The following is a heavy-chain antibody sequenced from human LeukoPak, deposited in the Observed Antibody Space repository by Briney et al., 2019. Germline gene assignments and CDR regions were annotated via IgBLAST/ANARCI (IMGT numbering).Heavy chain of an antibody. V-gene: IGHV3-15*01. CDR1: GYTFSNAW. Sequence: GGSLRLSCVVSGYTFSNAWMSWVRQAPGKGLEWVGRIKSKTDGGTTDYAAPVKGRFTISRDDSKNTLYLQMNSLKTEDTAVYYCTTGQYQLLDAFDIWGQGTMVTVSS. D-gene: IGHD2-2*01. CDR3: TTGQYQLLDAFDI. CDR2: IKSKTDGGTT. J-gene: IGHJ3*02.